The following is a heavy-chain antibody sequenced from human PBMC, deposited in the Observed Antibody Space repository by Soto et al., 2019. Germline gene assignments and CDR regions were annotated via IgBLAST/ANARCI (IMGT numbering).Heavy chain of an antibody. CDR2: IYYSGST. J-gene: IGHJ3*02. CDR3: ARSIAAAGTGAFDI. D-gene: IGHD6-13*01. V-gene: IGHV4-31*03. Sequence: SETLSLTCTVSGGPISSGGYYWSWIRQHPGKGLEWIGYIYYSGSTYYNPSLKSRVTISVDTSKNQFSLKLSSVTAADTAVYYCARSIAAAGTGAFDIWGQGTMVTVSS. CDR1: GGPISSGGYY.